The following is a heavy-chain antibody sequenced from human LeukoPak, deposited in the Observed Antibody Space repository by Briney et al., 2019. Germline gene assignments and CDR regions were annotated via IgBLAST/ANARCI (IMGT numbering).Heavy chain of an antibody. Sequence: PGGSLRLSCAASGFTFSNAWMSWIRQPPGKGLEWIGEINHSGSTNYNPSLKSRVTISVDTSKNQFSLKLSSVTAADTAVYYCARGRHDYVWGSYRYTGDFDYWGQGTLVTVSS. J-gene: IGHJ4*02. CDR3: ARGRHDYVWGSYRYTGDFDY. V-gene: IGHV4-34*01. CDR2: INHSGST. CDR1: GFTFSNAW. D-gene: IGHD3-16*02.